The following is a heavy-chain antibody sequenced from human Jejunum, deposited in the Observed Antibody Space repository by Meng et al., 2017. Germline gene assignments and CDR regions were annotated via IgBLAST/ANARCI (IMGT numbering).Heavy chain of an antibody. D-gene: IGHD4-17*01. CDR2: VFDSGST. CDR1: CDSVSGRSFY. V-gene: IGHV4-61*01. Sequence: VPRMVSGPVLVRPPPPLSLPCTITCDSVSGRSFYWTWIRQPPAKGLEWIGYVFDSGSTKYNPSLSSRVTISADTSKNQFSLELSSVTAADTAVYYCASDVYGDGLAYLDYWGQGSLVTVSS. J-gene: IGHJ4*02. CDR3: ASDVYGDGLAYLDY.